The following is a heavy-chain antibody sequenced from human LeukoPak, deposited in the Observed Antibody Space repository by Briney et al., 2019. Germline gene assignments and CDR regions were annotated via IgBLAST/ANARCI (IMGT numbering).Heavy chain of an antibody. D-gene: IGHD3-22*01. CDR1: GYTFTGYY. CDR3: ARDLVQRGNYYDSSGPLDY. V-gene: IGHV1-2*06. CDR2: MNPNSGGT. J-gene: IGHJ4*02. Sequence: ASVKVSCKASGYTFTGYYMHWVRQAPGQGLELMGRMNPNSGGTNYAQKFQGRVTMTRDTSISTAYMELSRLRSDDTAVYYCARDLVQRGNYYDSSGPLDYWGQGTLVTVSS.